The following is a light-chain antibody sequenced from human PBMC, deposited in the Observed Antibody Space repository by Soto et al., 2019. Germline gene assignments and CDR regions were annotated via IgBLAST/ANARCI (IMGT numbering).Light chain of an antibody. V-gene: IGKV3-15*01. CDR2: HAA. CDR3: QQYNEWPLT. Sequence: EIVMTQSPATLSVSPGERATLSCRASQSVSNTVAWYQQKPGQAPRLLIYHAATRATGIPARFSGSGSGTEVTITISSLQSEDFEVYYCQQYNEWPLTFGGGTKVEIK. J-gene: IGKJ4*01. CDR1: QSVSNT.